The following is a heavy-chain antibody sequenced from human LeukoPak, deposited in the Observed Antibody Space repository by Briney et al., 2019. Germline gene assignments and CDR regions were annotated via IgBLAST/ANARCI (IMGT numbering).Heavy chain of an antibody. D-gene: IGHD1-26*01. Sequence: ASVKVSCKASGYTFTGYYMHWVRQAPGQGLEWMGWINPNSGGTNYAQKFQGRVTMTRDTSISTAYMELSRLRSDDTAVYYCASTSGSHSGYWFDPWGQGTLVTVSS. V-gene: IGHV1-2*02. CDR1: GYTFTGYY. J-gene: IGHJ5*02. CDR2: INPNSGGT. CDR3: ASTSGSHSGYWFDP.